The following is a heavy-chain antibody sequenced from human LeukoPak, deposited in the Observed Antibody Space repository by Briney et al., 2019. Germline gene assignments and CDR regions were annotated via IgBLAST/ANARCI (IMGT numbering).Heavy chain of an antibody. D-gene: IGHD3/OR15-3a*01. V-gene: IGHV5-51*01. CDR3: ARRTGVGAYWYFNL. CDR2: IYPSDSDT. J-gene: IGHJ2*01. Sequence: GESLKISCQASGYNFTRYWIGWVRQMPGKGLEWMGIIYPSDSDTRYSPSFQGQVTISADKSISTAYLQWSSLKASDTAMYYCARRTGVGAYWYFNLWGRGTPVTVSS. CDR1: GYNFTRYW.